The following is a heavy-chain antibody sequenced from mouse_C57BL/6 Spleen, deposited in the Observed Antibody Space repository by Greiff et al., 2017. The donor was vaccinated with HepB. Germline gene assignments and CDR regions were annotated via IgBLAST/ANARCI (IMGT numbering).Heavy chain of an antibody. J-gene: IGHJ1*03. CDR3: ARDSSLIYYYGSSYGWYFDV. V-gene: IGHV3-6*01. CDR2: ISYDGSN. CDR1: GYSITSGYY. Sequence: EVKLVESGPGLVKPSQSLSLTCSVTGYSITSGYYWNWIRQFPGNKLEWMGYISYDGSNNYNPSLKNRISITRDTSKNQFFLKLNSVTTEDTATYYCARDSSLIYYYGSSYGWYFDVWGTGTTVTVSS. D-gene: IGHD1-1*01.